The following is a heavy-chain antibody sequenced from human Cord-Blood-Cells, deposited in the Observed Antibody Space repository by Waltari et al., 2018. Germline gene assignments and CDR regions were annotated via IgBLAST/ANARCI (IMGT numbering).Heavy chain of an antibody. CDR2: ISGSGGST. CDR1: GFTFSSYA. V-gene: IGHV3-23*01. D-gene: IGHD6-6*01. CDR3: AKFQAARPVEYFQH. Sequence: EVQLLESGGGLVQPGGSLRLSCAASGFTFSSYAMSWVRQAPGKGLEWVSAISGSGGSTYYADAVKGRFTIARDNSKNTLYLQMNSLRVEDTAVYYCAKFQAARPVEYFQHWGQGTLVTVSS. J-gene: IGHJ1*01.